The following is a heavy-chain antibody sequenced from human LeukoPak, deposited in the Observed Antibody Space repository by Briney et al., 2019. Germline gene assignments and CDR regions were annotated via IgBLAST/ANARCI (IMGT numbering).Heavy chain of an antibody. CDR3: AKGPGRYCSGGTCYSGN. CDR1: GFTFSSYN. Sequence: GGSLRLSCAASGFTFSSYNMNWVRQAPGKGLEWVSSISTTSDYIYYADSLKGRFTISRDNAKNSLYLQMNSLRAEDTAVYYCAKGPGRYCSGGTCYSGNWGQGTLVTVSS. CDR2: ISTTSDYI. V-gene: IGHV3-21*04. J-gene: IGHJ4*02. D-gene: IGHD2-15*01.